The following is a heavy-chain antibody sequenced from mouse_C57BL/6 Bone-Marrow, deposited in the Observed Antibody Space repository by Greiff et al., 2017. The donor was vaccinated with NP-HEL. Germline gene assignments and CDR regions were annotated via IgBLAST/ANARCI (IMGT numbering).Heavy chain of an antibody. CDR2: INYDGSST. Sequence: EVKLVESEGGLVQPGSSMKLSCTASGFTFSDYHMAWVRQVPEKGLEWVANINYDGSSTYYLDSLKSRFIISRDNAKNILYLQMSSLKSEDTATYYCARAGYYYAMDYWGQGTSVTVSS. J-gene: IGHJ4*01. CDR3: ARAGYYYAMDY. V-gene: IGHV5-16*01. CDR1: GFTFSDYH.